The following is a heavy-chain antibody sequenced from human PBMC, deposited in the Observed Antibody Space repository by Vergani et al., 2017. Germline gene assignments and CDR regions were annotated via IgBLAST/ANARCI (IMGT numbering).Heavy chain of an antibody. Sequence: EVELVESGGGLVQPGGSLRLSCAASVFTFNEYWMHWARHVPGKGLVWVSGMNGDGDTISYADSVKGRFTISRDNAKNTLFLQMNSLRAEDTAVYYCARARKFRYGVVWENWFDPWGQGTLVTVAS. CDR3: ARARKFRYGVVWENWFDP. CDR2: MNGDGDTI. D-gene: IGHD3-3*01. CDR1: VFTFNEYW. V-gene: IGHV3-74*01. J-gene: IGHJ5*02.